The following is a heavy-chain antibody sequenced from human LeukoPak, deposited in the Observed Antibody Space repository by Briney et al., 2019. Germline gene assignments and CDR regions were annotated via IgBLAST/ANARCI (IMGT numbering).Heavy chain of an antibody. CDR2: ISWNGGSI. CDR3: AKDRGIVVVPAAIDY. V-gene: IGHV3-9*01. D-gene: IGHD2-2*01. CDR1: GFTFDDYA. Sequence: GGSLRLSCAASGFTFDDYAMHWVRQAPGKGLEWVSGISWNGGSIGYADSVKGRFTISRDNAKNSLYLQMNSLRAEDTALYYCAKDRGIVVVPAAIDYWGQGTLVTVSS. J-gene: IGHJ4*02.